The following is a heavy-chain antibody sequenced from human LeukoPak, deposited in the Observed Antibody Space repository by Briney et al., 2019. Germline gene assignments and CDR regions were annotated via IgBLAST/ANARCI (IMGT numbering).Heavy chain of an antibody. CDR3: ARRSPGVWVDAFDI. J-gene: IGHJ3*02. V-gene: IGHV4-4*02. D-gene: IGHD6-13*01. Sequence: SGTLSLTCAVSGGSISSSNWWSWVRPPPGKGLEWIGEIYHSGSTNYNPSLKSRVTISVDTSKNQFSLKLSSVTAADTAVYYCARRSPGVWVDAFDIWGQGTMVTVSS. CDR1: GGSISSSNW. CDR2: IYHSGST.